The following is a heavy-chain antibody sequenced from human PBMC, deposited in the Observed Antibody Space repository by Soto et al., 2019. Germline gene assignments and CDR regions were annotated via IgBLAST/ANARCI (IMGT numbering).Heavy chain of an antibody. Sequence: QVPLVESGGGVVQPGRSLRLSCAASGFTFISYAMHWVRQAPGKGLEWVAVISYDGSNKYYADSVKGRFTISSDNSKNTLYLQMNSLRAEDTAVYYCARPTYDSSGYYQRPYWYFDLWGRGTLVTVSS. V-gene: IGHV3-30-3*01. J-gene: IGHJ2*01. CDR2: ISYDGSNK. CDR3: ARPTYDSSGYYQRPYWYFDL. CDR1: GFTFISYA. D-gene: IGHD3-22*01.